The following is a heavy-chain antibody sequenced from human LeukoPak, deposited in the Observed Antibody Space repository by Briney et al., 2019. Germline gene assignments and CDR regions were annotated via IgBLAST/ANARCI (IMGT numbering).Heavy chain of an antibody. CDR2: ISGSGGST. J-gene: IGHJ4*02. V-gene: IGHV3-23*01. D-gene: IGHD4-17*01. CDR3: VYGDYRRYFDY. Sequence: PGGSLRLSCAASGFTFSSYAMSWVRQAPGKGLEWASAISGSGGSTYYADSVKGRFTISRDNSKNTLYLQMNSLRAEDTAVYYCVYGDYRRYFDYWGQGTLVTVSS. CDR1: GFTFSSYA.